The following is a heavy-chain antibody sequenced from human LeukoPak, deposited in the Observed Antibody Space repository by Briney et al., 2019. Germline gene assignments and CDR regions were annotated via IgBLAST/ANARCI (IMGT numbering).Heavy chain of an antibody. CDR1: GYTFTGYY. Sequence: ASVKVSCTASGYTFTGYYMHWVRQAPGQGLEWMGWINPNSGGTNYAQKFQGRVTMTRDTSISTAYMELSRLRSDDTAVYYCARDWYDSSGYAFGSLTVNYYYGMDVWGQGTTVTVSS. CDR3: ARDWYDSSGYAFGSLTVNYYYGMDV. CDR2: INPNSGGT. J-gene: IGHJ6*02. D-gene: IGHD3-22*01. V-gene: IGHV1-2*02.